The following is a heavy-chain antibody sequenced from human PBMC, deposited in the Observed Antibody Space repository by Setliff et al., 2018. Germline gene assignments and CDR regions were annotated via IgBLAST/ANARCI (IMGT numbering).Heavy chain of an antibody. CDR3: ARVREANWNPWANWFDP. J-gene: IGHJ5*02. V-gene: IGHV3-30*04. CDR2: ISYDGSNK. Sequence: GGSLRLSCAASGFTFDDYAMHWVRQAPGKGLEWVAIISYDGSNKYYADSVKGRFTISRDNSKNTLYLQMNSLRAEDTAVYYCARVREANWNPWANWFDPWGQGTLVTVSS. CDR1: GFTFDDYA. D-gene: IGHD1-1*01.